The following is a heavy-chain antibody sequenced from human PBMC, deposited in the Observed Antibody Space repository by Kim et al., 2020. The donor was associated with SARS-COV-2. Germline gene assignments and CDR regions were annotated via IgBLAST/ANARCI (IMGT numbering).Heavy chain of an antibody. Sequence: SETLSLTCTVSGGSISSGNYYWNWVRHHPGKGLEWIGYIFYSGRTSYNPSLTGRAIIAVDTSENQFSLKLNSVTAADTAVYFCARGEGFGDWELLISPLDYWGQGTLVSVSS. D-gene: IGHD3-10*01. J-gene: IGHJ4*02. CDR2: IFYSGRT. V-gene: IGHV4-31*03. CDR3: ARGEGFGDWELLISPLDY. CDR1: GGSISSGNYY.